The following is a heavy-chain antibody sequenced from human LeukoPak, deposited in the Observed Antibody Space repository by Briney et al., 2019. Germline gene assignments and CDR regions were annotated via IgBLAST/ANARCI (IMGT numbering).Heavy chain of an antibody. V-gene: IGHV4-59*12. CDR2: IYYSGST. CDR1: GGSISSYY. D-gene: IGHD6-19*01. J-gene: IGHJ5*02. CDR3: ARLRLWLSIRRAQKNWFDP. Sequence: SETLSLTCTVSGGSISSYYWSWIRQPPGKGLEWIGYIYYSGSTNYNPSLKSRVTISVDTSKNQFSLKLSSVTAADTAVYYCARLRLWLSIRRAQKNWFDPWGQGTLVTVSS.